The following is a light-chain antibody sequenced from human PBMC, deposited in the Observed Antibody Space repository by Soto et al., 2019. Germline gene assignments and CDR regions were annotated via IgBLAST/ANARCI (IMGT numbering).Light chain of an antibody. J-gene: IGLJ1*01. CDR2: EVN. Sequence: QSVLAQPPSASGSPGQSVTISCTEPSSDVGTYNYVSWYQQHPGKAPKLMIYEVNKRPAGVPDRFSGSKSGIMASLTVSGLQAEDEADYYCSSYAGNNNLYVFGTGTKVTVL. CDR1: SSDVGTYNY. CDR3: SSYAGNNNLYV. V-gene: IGLV2-8*01.